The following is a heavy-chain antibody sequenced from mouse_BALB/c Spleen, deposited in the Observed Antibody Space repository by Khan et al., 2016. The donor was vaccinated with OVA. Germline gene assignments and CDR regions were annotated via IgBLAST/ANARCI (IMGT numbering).Heavy chain of an antibody. CDR2: IDPFSGAT. J-gene: IGHJ3*01. V-gene: IGHV1-31*01. CDR3: TRRGDVAWFTY. Sequence: EVKLMESGPELMKPGASVKISCKASGYSFTSYYIHWMIESHGTSLEWIGYIDPFSGATTYNQKFKGKATLTVDKSSNTAYIHLRNLTSEDSAVYYCTRRGDVAWFTYWGQGTLVTVSA. D-gene: IGHD2-13*01. CDR1: GYSFTSYY.